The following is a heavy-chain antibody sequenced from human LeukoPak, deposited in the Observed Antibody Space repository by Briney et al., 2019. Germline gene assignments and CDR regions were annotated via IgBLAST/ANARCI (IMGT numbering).Heavy chain of an antibody. CDR2: IRGDGAGT. J-gene: IGHJ4*02. Sequence: PGGSLRLSCEGSGFTFSSFAMSWVRQAPGKGLEWVSLIRGDGAGTYYADSVQDRFTISRDNSKNTLYLQMNSLRAEDTAVYYCARTEYGSGSLPFIDYLGQGTLVIVSS. CDR3: ARTEYGSGSLPFIDY. D-gene: IGHD3-10*01. CDR1: GFTFSSFA. V-gene: IGHV3-23*01.